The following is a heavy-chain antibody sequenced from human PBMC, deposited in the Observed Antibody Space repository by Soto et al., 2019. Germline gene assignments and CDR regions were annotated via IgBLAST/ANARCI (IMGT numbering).Heavy chain of an antibody. Sequence: WAAVKVSCKASGGTFSSYAISWVRQAPGQGXEWMGGIIPIFGTANYAQKFQGRVTITADESTSTAYMELSSLRSEDTAVYYCARDRLAFDYYDSSGYSFDYWGQGTLVTVSS. J-gene: IGHJ4*02. CDR2: IIPIFGTA. D-gene: IGHD3-22*01. CDR3: ARDRLAFDYYDSSGYSFDY. V-gene: IGHV1-69*13. CDR1: GGTFSSYA.